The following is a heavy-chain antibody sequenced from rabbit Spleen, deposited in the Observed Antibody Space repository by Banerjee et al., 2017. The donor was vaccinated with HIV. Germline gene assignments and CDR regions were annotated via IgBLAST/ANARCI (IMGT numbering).Heavy chain of an antibody. D-gene: IGHD1-1*01. Sequence: QEQLKETGGGLVQPGGSLTLSCKASGFDFSSGYDMCWVRQAPGKGLEWIACIYAGSSGSPYYASWAKGRFTISKTSSTTVTLQMTSLTAADTATYFCARDGSGGISYYFNLWGPGTLVTVS. V-gene: IGHV1S45*01. CDR2: IYAGSSGSP. J-gene: IGHJ4*01. CDR3: ARDGSGGISYYFNL. CDR1: GFDFSSGYD.